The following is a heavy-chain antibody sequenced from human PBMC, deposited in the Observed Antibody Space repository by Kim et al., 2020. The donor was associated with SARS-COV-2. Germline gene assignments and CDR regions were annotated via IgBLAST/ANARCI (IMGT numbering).Heavy chain of an antibody. J-gene: IGHJ4*02. V-gene: IGHV3-33*01. CDR3: VRDHSRGYAGDY. CDR1: GFTFSIYG. D-gene: IGHD3-22*01. Sequence: GGSLRLSCAASGFTFSIYGMHWVRQAPGKGLEWVAVIGHDGRNQYYADSVKGRFTISRDNSKNTLYLELNSLRAEDTAVYYCVRDHSRGYAGDYWGQGSLVTVSS. CDR2: IGHDGRNQ.